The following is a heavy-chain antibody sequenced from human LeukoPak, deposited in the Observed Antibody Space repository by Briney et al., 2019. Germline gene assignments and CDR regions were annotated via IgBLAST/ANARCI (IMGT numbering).Heavy chain of an antibody. Sequence: ASVKVSCKASGYTFTGYYMHWVRQAPGQGLEWMGWINPNSGGTNSAQKFQGRVTMTRDTSISTAYMELSRLRSDDTAVYYCARGRSVLSKYYYYYMDVWGKGTTVTVSS. J-gene: IGHJ6*03. CDR2: INPNSGGT. D-gene: IGHD2-15*01. CDR3: ARGRSVLSKYYYYYMDV. V-gene: IGHV1-2*02. CDR1: GYTFTGYY.